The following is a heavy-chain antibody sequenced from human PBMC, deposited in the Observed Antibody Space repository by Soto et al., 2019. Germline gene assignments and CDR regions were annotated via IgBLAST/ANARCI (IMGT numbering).Heavy chain of an antibody. V-gene: IGHV4-31*03. CDR3: ARGIKGSAIFGAYYFDY. D-gene: IGHD3-3*01. J-gene: IGHJ4*02. CDR1: GGSISSDGNY. CDR2: IYYSGST. Sequence: PSETLSLTCTVSGGSISSDGNYWSWLRQHPGKGLEWIGYIYYSGSTYYNPSLKSRVTISVDTSKNQFSLKLSSVTAADTAVYYCARGIKGSAIFGAYYFDYWGQGTLVTVSS.